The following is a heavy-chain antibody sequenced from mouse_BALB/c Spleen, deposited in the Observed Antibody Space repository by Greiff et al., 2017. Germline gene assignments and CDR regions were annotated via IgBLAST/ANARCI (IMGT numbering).Heavy chain of an antibody. CDR3: AHYYYRSDY. CDR2: INPSNGRT. Sequence: QVQLQQPGADLVKPGASVKLSCKASGYTFTSYWMHWVKQRPGQGLEWIGAINPSNGRTNYKQKFKDKATLTADKSSSTAYMQLSSLTSEDSAVYCCAHYYYRSDYWGQGTLVTVSA. V-gene: IGHV1S81*02. D-gene: IGHD1-1*01. CDR1: GYTFTSYW. J-gene: IGHJ3*01.